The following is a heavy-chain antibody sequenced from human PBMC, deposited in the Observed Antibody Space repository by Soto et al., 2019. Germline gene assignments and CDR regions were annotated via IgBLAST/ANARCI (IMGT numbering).Heavy chain of an antibody. CDR1: GGTFTSNT. CDR2: IIPSLDIA. CDR3: ARDPSGQKKHIVVIGDWFDP. J-gene: IGHJ5*02. Sequence: QVQLVQSGAEVKKPGSSVKVSCKASGGTFTSNTISWVRQAPGQGLEWMGRIIPSLDIANYAQKFQARVTITADKSTSTASMELSSLRSEDTAVYYCARDPSGQKKHIVVIGDWFDPWGQGTLVTVSS. D-gene: IGHD2-21*01. V-gene: IGHV1-69*08.